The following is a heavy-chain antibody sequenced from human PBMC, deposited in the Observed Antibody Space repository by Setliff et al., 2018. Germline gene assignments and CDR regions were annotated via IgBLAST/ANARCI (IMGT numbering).Heavy chain of an antibody. D-gene: IGHD2-2*01. Sequence: ASVKVSCKASGYTFTNYGFHWVRQAPGQGLEWMAMIITSTGKTSYAQRFQGRVTVTTDTYTGTGYMELRSLRSDDTAMYFCARFGGSCSSSSCYASDLWGQGTMGTV. CDR3: ARFGGSCSSSSCYASDL. V-gene: IGHV1-18*01. J-gene: IGHJ3*01. CDR1: GYTFTNYG. CDR2: IITSTGKT.